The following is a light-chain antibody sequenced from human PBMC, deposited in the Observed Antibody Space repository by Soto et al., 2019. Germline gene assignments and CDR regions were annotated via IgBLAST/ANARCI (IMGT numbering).Light chain of an antibody. CDR1: SSDVGGYNS. CDR3: SSYTSTNTLI. CDR2: DVS. Sequence: QSALTQPASVSGSPGQSITISCTGNSSDVGGYNSVSWYQQHPDKAPQLKIFDVSNRPSGISDRFSGSKSGNTASLTISGLQAEDEADYYCSSYTSTNTLIFGGGTKLTVL. J-gene: IGLJ2*01. V-gene: IGLV2-14*03.